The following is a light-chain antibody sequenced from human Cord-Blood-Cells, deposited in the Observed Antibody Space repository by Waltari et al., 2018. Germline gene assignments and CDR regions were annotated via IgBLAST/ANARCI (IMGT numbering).Light chain of an antibody. V-gene: IGKV4-1*01. J-gene: IGKJ4*01. CDR2: WAS. Sequence: DIVMPQSPDSLAVSMGAWATINCKSSQSFLYSSNNKNYLAWYQQKPGPPPKLLIYWASTRESGVPDRFSGSGSGTDFTLTISSLQAEDVAVYYCQQYYSTPLTFGGGTKVEIK. CDR1: QSFLYSSNNKNY. CDR3: QQYYSTPLT.